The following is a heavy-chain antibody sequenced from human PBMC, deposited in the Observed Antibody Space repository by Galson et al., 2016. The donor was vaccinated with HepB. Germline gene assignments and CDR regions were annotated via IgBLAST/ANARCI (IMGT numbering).Heavy chain of an antibody. CDR1: GGSVSSGYYY. D-gene: IGHD5-24*01. Sequence: TLSLTCTVSGGSVSSGYYYWNWIRQPAGKGLEWIGRIYTTGNTNYNPSLKSRVTMSLDTSKNQFSLKLSSVTAADTAVYYCARNERRWLHSPYYFDSWGQGTLVTVSS. CDR2: IYTTGNT. J-gene: IGHJ4*02. V-gene: IGHV4-61*02. CDR3: ARNERRWLHSPYYFDS.